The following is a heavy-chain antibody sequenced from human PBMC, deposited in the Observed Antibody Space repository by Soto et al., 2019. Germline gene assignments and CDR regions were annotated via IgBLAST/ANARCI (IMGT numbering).Heavy chain of an antibody. V-gene: IGHV3-33*01. CDR2: IWYDGSNK. CDR1: GFTFSNYG. CDR3: ARDSYPQLLSRYNWFDP. D-gene: IGHD2-2*01. J-gene: IGHJ5*02. Sequence: PGVSLRLSCAASGFTFSNYGMHWVRQAPGKGLEWVALIWYDGSNKYYADSVKGRFTISRDNSKNTLYLQMNSLRVEDTAVYYCARDSYPQLLSRYNWFDPWGQGTLVTVSS.